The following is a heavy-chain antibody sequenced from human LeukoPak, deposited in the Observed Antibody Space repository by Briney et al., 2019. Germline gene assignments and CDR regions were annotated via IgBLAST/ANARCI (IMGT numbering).Heavy chain of an antibody. D-gene: IGHD4-17*01. V-gene: IGHV3-23*01. Sequence: PGGSLRLSCAASGFTFNNYAMNWVRQAPGKGLEWDSSISGGGETTYYADSAKSRFTISRDNSQNTLYLQMNSLRAEDTAVYYCARDYADYVGYFFFDYWGQGTLVTVSS. J-gene: IGHJ4*02. CDR2: ISGGGETT. CDR1: GFTFNNYA. CDR3: ARDYADYVGYFFFDY.